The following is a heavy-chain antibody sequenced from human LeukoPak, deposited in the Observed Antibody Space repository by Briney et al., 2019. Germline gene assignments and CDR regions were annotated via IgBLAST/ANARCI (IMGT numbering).Heavy chain of an antibody. J-gene: IGHJ6*02. Sequence: ASVKVSCKASGGTFSSYAISWVRQAPGQGLEWMGGIIPIFGTANYAQKFQGRVTITADESTSTAYMELGSLRSEDTAVYYCARERGSGWYNGMDVWGQGTTVTVSS. CDR2: IIPIFGTA. D-gene: IGHD6-19*01. CDR3: ARERGSGWYNGMDV. CDR1: GGTFSSYA. V-gene: IGHV1-69*13.